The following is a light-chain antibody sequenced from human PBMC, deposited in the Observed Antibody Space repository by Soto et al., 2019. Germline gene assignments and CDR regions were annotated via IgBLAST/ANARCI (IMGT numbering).Light chain of an antibody. J-gene: IGKJ1*01. V-gene: IGKV1-5*03. CDR3: LQYSTYPWT. CDR1: QSISSW. Sequence: DIQMTQSPSTLSASVGDRVTITCRASQSISSWLAWYQQRPGKAPKLLIYKASSSESGVPSRFSGSESGTEFTLTISSLQHDDFATYYCLQYSTYPWTFGQGTKVEIK. CDR2: KAS.